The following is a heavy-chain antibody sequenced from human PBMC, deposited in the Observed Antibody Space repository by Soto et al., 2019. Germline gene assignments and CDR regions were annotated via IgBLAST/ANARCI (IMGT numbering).Heavy chain of an antibody. J-gene: IGHJ4*02. D-gene: IGHD6-13*01. CDR2: KSYDGSIE. Sequence: QVQLVESGGGVVQPGRSLRLSCAASGFTFSRDGMHWVRQAPGKGLEWVAIKSYDGSIEYYADSVKGRFTVSRDNSKNTLYLQMNSLRAEDTAIYYCAKESSSWPYYFDYWGQGTLVTVSS. CDR1: GFTFSRDG. V-gene: IGHV3-30*18. CDR3: AKESSSWPYYFDY.